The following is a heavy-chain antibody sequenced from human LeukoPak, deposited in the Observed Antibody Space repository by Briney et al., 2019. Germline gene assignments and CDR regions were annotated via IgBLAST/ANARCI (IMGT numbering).Heavy chain of an antibody. V-gene: IGHV3-23*01. CDR2: ISGSGHNT. J-gene: IGHJ6*03. CDR1: GFTFSSYG. Sequence: GGSLRLSCAASGFTFSSYGMHWVRQAPGKGLEWVSAISGSGHNTYYADSVKGHFTISRDNSKNTLYLQMNSLSAEDTAVYYCAKNGDRGAYCSGGTCYPYYYYYMDVWGKGTTVTISS. CDR3: AKNGDRGAYCSGGTCYPYYYYYMDV. D-gene: IGHD2-15*01.